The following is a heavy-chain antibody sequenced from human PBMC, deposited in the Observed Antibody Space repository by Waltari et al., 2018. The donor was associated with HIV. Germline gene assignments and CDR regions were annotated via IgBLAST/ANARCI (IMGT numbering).Heavy chain of an antibody. D-gene: IGHD2-2*01. Sequence: QVQLVQSGAEVKKPGSSVKVSCQASGGPFSSYAISWVRRAPGQGPEWMGGIIPIFGTANYAQKFQGRVTITADESTSTAYMELSSLRSEDTAVYYCASPEGYCSSTSCYVRADYWGQGTLVTVSS. CDR3: ASPEGYCSSTSCYVRADY. J-gene: IGHJ4*02. CDR2: IIPIFGTA. V-gene: IGHV1-69*01. CDR1: GGPFSSYA.